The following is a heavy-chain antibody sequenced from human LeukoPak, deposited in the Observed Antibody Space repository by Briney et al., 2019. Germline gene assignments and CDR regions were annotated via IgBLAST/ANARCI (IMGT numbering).Heavy chain of an antibody. V-gene: IGHV3-30*18. CDR1: GFTFSRHG. CDR3: AKDPIWWNYFDY. CDR2: ISYDGSNK. Sequence: GRSLRLSCAASGFTFSRHGMHWVRQDPGKGLEWVAVISYDGSNKHYADSVKGRFTISRDNSKNTLYLQMNSLRAEDTAVYYCAKDPIWWNYFDYWGQGTLVTVSS. J-gene: IGHJ4*02. D-gene: IGHD2-8*02.